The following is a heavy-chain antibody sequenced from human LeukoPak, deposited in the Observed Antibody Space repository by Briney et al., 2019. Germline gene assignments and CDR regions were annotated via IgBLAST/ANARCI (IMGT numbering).Heavy chain of an antibody. D-gene: IGHD3-22*01. CDR1: GFAFNTYW. CDR3: ARDRGYTFDY. CDR2: IKSDGSDT. Sequence: GGSLRLSRAASGFAFNTYWMHWVRQAPGKGLVWVSRIKSDGSDTTYTDSVKGRFTISRDNAKNTLYLQMNSLSAEDTAMYFCARDRGYTFDYWGQGTLVTVSS. V-gene: IGHV3-74*01. J-gene: IGHJ4*02.